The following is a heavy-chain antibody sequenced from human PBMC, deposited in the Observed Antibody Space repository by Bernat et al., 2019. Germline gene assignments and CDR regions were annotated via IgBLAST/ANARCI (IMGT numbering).Heavy chain of an antibody. CDR2: ISHDSSVK. CDR1: GFIFDAYV. V-gene: IGHV3-43*02. D-gene: IGHD3-9*01. J-gene: IGHJ4*02. Sequence: VQLVESGGGVIQPGGSLRLSCAASGFIFDAYVMHWVRQVPGMGLEWVSRISHDSSVKWYAESVRGRFTISRDNRKKSLYLQMVGLRVEDSALYYCVKDYDWAFDYWGRGTLVTVSS. CDR3: VKDYDWAFDY.